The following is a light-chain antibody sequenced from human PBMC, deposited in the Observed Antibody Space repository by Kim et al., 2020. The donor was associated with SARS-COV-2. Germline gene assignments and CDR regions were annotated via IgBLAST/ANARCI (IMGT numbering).Light chain of an antibody. CDR3: QQRSNWPYT. V-gene: IGKV3-11*01. CDR1: QSVSSY. Sequence: SLSPGEIATLSCRASQSVSSYLAWYQQKPGQAPRLLIYDASNRATGIPARFSGSGSGTDFTLTISNLEPEDFAVYYCQQRSNWPYTFGQGTKLEIK. J-gene: IGKJ2*01. CDR2: DAS.